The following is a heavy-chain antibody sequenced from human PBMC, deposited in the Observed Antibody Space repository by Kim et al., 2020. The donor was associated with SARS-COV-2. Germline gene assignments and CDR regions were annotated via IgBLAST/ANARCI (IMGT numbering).Heavy chain of an antibody. V-gene: IGHV3-7*01. CDR3: ARIGYSSSGFDY. J-gene: IGHJ4*02. D-gene: IGHD6-6*01. Sequence: YADSMKGRFTISRDNSKVSVYLQLNNLRAEDTAVYYCARIGYSSSGFDYWGQGTLVTVSS.